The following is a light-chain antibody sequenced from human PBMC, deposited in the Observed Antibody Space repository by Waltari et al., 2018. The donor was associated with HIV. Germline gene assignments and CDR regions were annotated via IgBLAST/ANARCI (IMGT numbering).Light chain of an antibody. CDR2: GAS. V-gene: IGKV3-15*01. Sequence: EIVMTQSPATLSVSPGERATLSCRASQSVSSNLAWYQQKAGQAPRLLIYGASTRATGTPARFSGSGSRTEFTLTISSLQSEDFAVYYCQQYNNWPPLTFGGGTKVEIK. CDR3: QQYNNWPPLT. J-gene: IGKJ4*01. CDR1: QSVSSN.